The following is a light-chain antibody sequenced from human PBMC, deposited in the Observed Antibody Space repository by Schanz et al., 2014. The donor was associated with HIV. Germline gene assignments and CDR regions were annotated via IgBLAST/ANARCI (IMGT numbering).Light chain of an antibody. CDR1: SSDIGGYNY. V-gene: IGLV2-8*01. J-gene: IGLJ1*01. Sequence: QSALTQPASVSGSPGQSITVSCSGTSSDIGGYNYLSWYQQHPGKAPKLLIYEVTKRPSGVPDRFSGSKSGNTASLTVSGLQAEDEADYYCSSYADSNNFVFGTGTKLTVL. CDR3: SSYADSNNFV. CDR2: EVT.